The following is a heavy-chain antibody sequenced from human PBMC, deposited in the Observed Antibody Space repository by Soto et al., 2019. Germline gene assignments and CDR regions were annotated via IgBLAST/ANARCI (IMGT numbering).Heavy chain of an antibody. CDR1: GFTFSNYA. V-gene: IGHV3-23*01. CDR3: AKDRGYGYGYFDY. J-gene: IGHJ4*02. D-gene: IGHD5-18*01. CDR2: ISGSSGST. Sequence: GGSLRLSCAGSGFTFSNYAMTWVRQAPGKGLEWVSAISGSSGSTYYADSVKGRFTISRDNSKNTLYLQMNSLRAEDTAVYYCAKDRGYGYGYFDYWGQGTLVTVSS.